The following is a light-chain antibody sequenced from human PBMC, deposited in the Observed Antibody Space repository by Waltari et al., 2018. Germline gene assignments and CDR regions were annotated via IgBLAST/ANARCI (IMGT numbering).Light chain of an antibody. J-gene: IGKJ1*01. V-gene: IGKV1-39*01. CDR1: QSISSY. Sequence: DIQMTQSTSSLSASVGDRVTITCRASQSISSYLNLYQQKPGKAHKLLIYAASSLQSGDPSRFSGSGSGTDFTLTISSLQPEDFATYYCQQSYSTPWTFGQGTKVEIK. CDR3: QQSYSTPWT. CDR2: AAS.